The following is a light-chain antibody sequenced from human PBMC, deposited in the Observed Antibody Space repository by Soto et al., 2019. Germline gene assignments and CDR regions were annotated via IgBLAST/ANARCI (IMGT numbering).Light chain of an antibody. CDR1: QTNSSW. CDR3: QYFISYSGA. V-gene: IGKV1-5*03. J-gene: IGKJ1*01. CDR2: KAS. Sequence: DIQMTQPPSTLSGSIGERVTITCRASQTNSSWLVWYQQKTRKAPKLVIYKASTLKSEVPSRFSGSGSGTEFTLTICSLQPDDCASDYGQYFISYSGAFGQGTEFEIK.